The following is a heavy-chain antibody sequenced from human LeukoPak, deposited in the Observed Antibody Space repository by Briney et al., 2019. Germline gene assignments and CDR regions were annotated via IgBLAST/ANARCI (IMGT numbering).Heavy chain of an antibody. V-gene: IGHV3-21*01. CDR1: GFTFSSDS. CDR2: ISSSSSYI. J-gene: IGHJ4*02. D-gene: IGHD2-2*01. CDR3: ARELRVVPAAIEGHGY. Sequence: GVSLRLSCAASGFTFSSDSMNWVRQAPGKGLEWVSSISSSSSYIYCAGSVKGRFTISRENAKNTLYLQMNSLRAEDTAVYYCARELRVVPAAIEGHGYWGQGTLVTVSS.